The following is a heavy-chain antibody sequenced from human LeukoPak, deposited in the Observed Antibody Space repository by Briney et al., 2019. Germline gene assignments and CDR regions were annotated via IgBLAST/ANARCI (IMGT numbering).Heavy chain of an antibody. J-gene: IGHJ6*02. V-gene: IGHV4-31*03. CDR3: ATRYSSSNYYGMDV. CDR1: GGSISSGGYY. D-gene: IGHD6-6*01. Sequence: PSETLSLTCTVSGGSISSGGYYWSWIRQHPGTGLEWIGYIYYSGSTYYNPSLKSRVTISVDTSKNQFSLKLSSVTAADTAVYYCATRYSSSNYYGMDVWGQGTTVTVSS. CDR2: IYYSGST.